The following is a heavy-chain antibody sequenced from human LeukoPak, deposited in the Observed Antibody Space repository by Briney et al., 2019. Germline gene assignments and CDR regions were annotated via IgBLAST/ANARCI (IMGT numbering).Heavy chain of an antibody. D-gene: IGHD3-10*01. CDR2: INWNGETT. J-gene: IGHJ4*02. V-gene: IGHV3-20*04. CDR3: ATHSYYYGSGSYPHYLDY. CDR1: GFTFSHYW. Sequence: PGGSLRLSCAASGFTFSHYWMTWVRQAPGKGLEWVSGINWNGETTGYVDSVKGRFTISRDNAKNSLYLQMNSLRAEDTALYYCATHSYYYGSGSYPHYLDYWGQGTLVTVSS.